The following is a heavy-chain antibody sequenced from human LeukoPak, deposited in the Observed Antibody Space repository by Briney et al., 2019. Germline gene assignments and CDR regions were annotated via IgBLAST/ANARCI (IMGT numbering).Heavy chain of an antibody. J-gene: IGHJ4*02. CDR1: GGSITSNH. D-gene: IGHD2-21*01. V-gene: IGHV4-4*02. CDR3: ARHGGHYQSDD. CDR2: VHHSGGT. Sequence: SETLSLTCTVSGGSITSNHWSWVRKPPGKGLEWIGQVHHSGGTSYNPSLRSRVTISIDKSENQFSLKLNSVTAADTAVYYCARHGGHYQSDDWGQGTLVTVSS.